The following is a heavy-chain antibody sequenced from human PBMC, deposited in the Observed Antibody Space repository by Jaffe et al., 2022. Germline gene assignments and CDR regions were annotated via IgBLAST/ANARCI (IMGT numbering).Heavy chain of an antibody. CDR2: INPSGGST. V-gene: IGHV1-46*03. J-gene: IGHJ4*02. D-gene: IGHD3-10*01. CDR1: GYTFTSYY. CDR3: ARNRYGSGSYYNDPIPHTFDY. Sequence: QVQLVQSGAEVKKPGASVKVSCKASGYTFTSYYMHWVRQAPGQGLEWMGIINPSGGSTSYAQKFQGRVTMTRDTSTSTVYMELSSLRSEDTAVYYCARNRYGSGSYYNDPIPHTFDYWGQGTLVTVSS.